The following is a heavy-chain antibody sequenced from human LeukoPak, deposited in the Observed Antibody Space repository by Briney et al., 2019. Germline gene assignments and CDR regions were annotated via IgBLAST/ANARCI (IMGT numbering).Heavy chain of an antibody. J-gene: IGHJ3*02. CDR2: IYYSGST. CDR1: GGSISSGDYY. CDR3: ARVLDKAVRGEAFDI. D-gene: IGHD3-10*01. Sequence: SETLSLTCTVSGGSISSGDYYWSWIRQPPGKGLEWIGYIYYSGSTYYNPSLKSRVTISVDTSKNQFSLKLSSVTAADTAVYYCARVLDKAVRGEAFDIWGQGTMVTVSS. V-gene: IGHV4-30-4*08.